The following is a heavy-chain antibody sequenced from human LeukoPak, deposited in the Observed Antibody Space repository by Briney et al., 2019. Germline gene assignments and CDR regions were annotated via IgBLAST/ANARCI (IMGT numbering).Heavy chain of an antibody. CDR3: AKDPFNDSSGFIRYYFDY. V-gene: IGHV3-30*18. Sequence: GGSLRLSCATSGFTFSSYAMSWVRQAPGKGLEWVAVISYDGSNKYYADSVKGRFTISRDNSKNTLYLQMNSLRAEDTAVYYCAKDPFNDSSGFIRYYFDYWGQGTLVTVSS. J-gene: IGHJ4*02. CDR2: ISYDGSNK. CDR1: GFTFSSYA. D-gene: IGHD3-22*01.